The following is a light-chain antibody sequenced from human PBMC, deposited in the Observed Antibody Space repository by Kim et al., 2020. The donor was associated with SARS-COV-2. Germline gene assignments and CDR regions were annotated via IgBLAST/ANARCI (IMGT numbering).Light chain of an antibody. CDR2: RDS. J-gene: IGLJ1*01. Sequence: SYELTQPLSVSVALGQTARITCGGYNIGSKNAHWYQQKPGQAPVLVIYRDSNRPSGIPERFSGSNSGNTATLTISRAQAGDEADYYCQVWDSSIVFGTGT. CDR1: NIGSKN. V-gene: IGLV3-9*01. CDR3: QVWDSSIV.